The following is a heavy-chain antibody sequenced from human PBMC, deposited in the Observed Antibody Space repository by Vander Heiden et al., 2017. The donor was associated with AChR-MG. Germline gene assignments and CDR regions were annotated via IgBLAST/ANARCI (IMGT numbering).Heavy chain of an antibody. CDR1: GYTFTGYY. V-gene: IGHV1-2*02. D-gene: IGHD4-17*01. Sequence: QVQLLQSGAEVKKPGASVKVSCKASGYTFTGYYMHWVRQAPGQGVEWMGWINPNSGGTNYAQKVQGRVTMTRDTSISTAYMGLSRLRSDDTAVDYCARGSRTTVTTLGGGYWGQGTLVTVSS. CDR3: ARGSRTTVTTLGGGY. J-gene: IGHJ4*02. CDR2: INPNSGGT.